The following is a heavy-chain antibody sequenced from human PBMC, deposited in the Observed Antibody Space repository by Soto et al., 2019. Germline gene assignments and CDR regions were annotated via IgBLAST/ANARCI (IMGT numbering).Heavy chain of an antibody. CDR2: IYYSGST. V-gene: IGHV4-31*03. D-gene: IGHD5-12*01. J-gene: IGHJ4*02. CDR1: GGSLSSGGYY. Sequence: QVQLQESGPGLVKPSQTLSLSCTVSGGSLSSGGYYWSWIRQHPGKGLEWIGLIYYSGSTYYNPSLKSRVTTSLDTSQNQFSLKLSSVTAADTAVYYCARDTQRGYSGYFDSWGQGTRVTVSS. CDR3: ARDTQRGYSGYFDS.